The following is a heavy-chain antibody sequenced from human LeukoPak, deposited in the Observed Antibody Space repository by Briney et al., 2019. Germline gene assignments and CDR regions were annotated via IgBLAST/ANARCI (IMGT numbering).Heavy chain of an antibody. CDR3: ARARRDVAEAMD. Sequence: SETLSLTCTVSGYSINNGFYWDWIRQPPGRGLEWIGGMYYNGRTYYNPSLKSRVHISPDTSKNHFSLKLSSVTAADTAVYYCARARRDVAEAMDWGQGTLVTVSS. CDR2: MYYNGRT. V-gene: IGHV4-38-2*02. CDR1: GYSINNGFY. J-gene: IGHJ4*02. D-gene: IGHD1-14*01.